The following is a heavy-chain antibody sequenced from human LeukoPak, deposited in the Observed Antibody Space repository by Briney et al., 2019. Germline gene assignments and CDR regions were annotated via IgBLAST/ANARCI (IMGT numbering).Heavy chain of an antibody. V-gene: IGHV4-39*07. CDR3: ARDRGYSYGWNWFDP. CDR1: GGSISSSSYY. CDR2: IYYSGST. J-gene: IGHJ5*02. D-gene: IGHD5-18*01. Sequence: SETLSLTCTVSGGSISSSSYYWGWIRQPPGKGLEWIGSIYYSGSTYYNPSLKSRVTISVDTSKNQFSLKLSSVTAADTAVYYCARDRGYSYGWNWFDPWGRGTLVSVSS.